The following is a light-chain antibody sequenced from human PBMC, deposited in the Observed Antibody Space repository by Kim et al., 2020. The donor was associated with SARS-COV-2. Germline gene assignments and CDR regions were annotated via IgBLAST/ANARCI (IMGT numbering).Light chain of an antibody. V-gene: IGLV3-1*01. CDR2: KDS. CDR1: KVGDKD. J-gene: IGLJ2*01. CDR3: QAWDSSTVV. Sequence: VPHGQTATTIGCGNKVGDKDGCWYRQKPGQSPGLVSYKDSKRPSGILERLSGSNAGNTATLPISGTQAMDEADYYGQAWDSSTVVFGGGTQLTVL.